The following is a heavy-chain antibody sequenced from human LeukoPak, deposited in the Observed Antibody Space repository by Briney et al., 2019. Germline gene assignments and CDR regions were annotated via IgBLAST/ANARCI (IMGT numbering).Heavy chain of an antibody. CDR2: ISYDGSNK. J-gene: IGHJ4*02. D-gene: IGHD3-22*01. V-gene: IGHV3-30*18. CDR1: GFTFSSYG. Sequence: PGRSLRLSCAASGFTFSSYGMHWVRQAPGKGLEWVAVISYDGSNKYYADSVKGRFTISRDNSKNTLYLQMNSLRAEDTAVYYCAKVGFGRYYYDSSGYYYWGQGTLVTVSS. CDR3: AKVGFGRYYYDSSGYYY.